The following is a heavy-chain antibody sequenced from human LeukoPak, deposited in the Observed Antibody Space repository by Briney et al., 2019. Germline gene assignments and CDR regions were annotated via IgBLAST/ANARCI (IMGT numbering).Heavy chain of an antibody. D-gene: IGHD3-3*01. CDR2: IYSGDST. Sequence: GGSLRLSCAVSGFSTNYMSWVRQAPGKGLEWVSVIYSGDSTHYADSVKGRFTISRDNSKNTLYLQMNSLRAEDTAVYYCAKGGTIFGVVIMDYFDYWGQGTLVTVSS. CDR3: AKGGTIFGVVIMDYFDY. V-gene: IGHV3-53*01. CDR1: GFSTNY. J-gene: IGHJ4*02.